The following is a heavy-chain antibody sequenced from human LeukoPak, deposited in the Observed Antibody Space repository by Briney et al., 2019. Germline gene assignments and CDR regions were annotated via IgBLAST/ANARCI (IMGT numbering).Heavy chain of an antibody. CDR1: GFTFSSYA. CDR2: ISGSGGSK. CDR3: AKDPRGSGYYYSPVDY. J-gene: IGHJ4*02. Sequence: PGGSLRLSCAASGFTFSSYAMSWVRQAPGKGLEWVSAISGSGGSKYYADSVKGRFTISRDNSKNTLYLQMNSLRAEDTAVYYCAKDPRGSGYYYSPVDYWGQGTLVTVSS. D-gene: IGHD3-22*01. V-gene: IGHV3-23*01.